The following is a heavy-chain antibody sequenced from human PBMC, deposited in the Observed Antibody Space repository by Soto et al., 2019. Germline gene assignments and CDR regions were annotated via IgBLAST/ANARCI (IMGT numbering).Heavy chain of an antibody. V-gene: IGHV3-23*01. CDR1: GFTFSSYA. CDR3: AKDMASYYYGSGNWCDP. CDR2: ISGSGGST. J-gene: IGHJ5*02. D-gene: IGHD3-10*01. Sequence: EVQLLESGGGLVQPGGSLRLSCAASGFTFSSYAMSWVRQAPGKGLEWVSAISGSGGSTYYADSVKGRFTISRDNSKNTLYLQMNSLRAEDTAVYYCAKDMASYYYGSGNWCDPWGQGTLVTVSS.